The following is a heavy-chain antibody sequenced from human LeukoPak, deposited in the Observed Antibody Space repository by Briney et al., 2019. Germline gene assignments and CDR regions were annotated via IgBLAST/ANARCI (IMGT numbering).Heavy chain of an antibody. J-gene: IGHJ6*04. CDR1: GFTFSDYY. CDR2: ISSSGGPI. CDR3: ARSAKLPTSNYYYYYGMDV. D-gene: IGHD1-1*01. Sequence: PGGSLRLSCAASGFTFSDYYMSWIRQAPGKGLEWVSYISSSGGPIYYSDSVKGRFTISRDNSKNTLYLQMNSLRAEDTAVYYCARSAKLPTSNYYYYYGMDVWGKGTTVTVSS. V-gene: IGHV3-11*04.